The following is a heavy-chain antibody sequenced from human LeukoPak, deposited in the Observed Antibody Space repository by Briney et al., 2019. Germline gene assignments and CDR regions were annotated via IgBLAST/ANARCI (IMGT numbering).Heavy chain of an antibody. J-gene: IGHJ4*02. CDR1: GYTFTSYG. CDR2: IIPIFGTA. Sequence: SVKVSCKASGYTFTSYGISWVRQAPGQGLEWMGGIIPIFGTANYAQKFQGRVTITADESTSTAYMELSSLRSEDTAVYYCAREEYCSGGSCYSDYWGQGTLVTVSS. D-gene: IGHD2-15*01. V-gene: IGHV1-69*13. CDR3: AREEYCSGGSCYSDY.